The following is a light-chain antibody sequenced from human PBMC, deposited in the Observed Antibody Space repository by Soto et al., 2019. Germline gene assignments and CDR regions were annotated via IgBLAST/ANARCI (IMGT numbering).Light chain of an antibody. CDR3: KQSYTSPIT. CDR2: AAS. J-gene: IGKJ5*01. Sequence: QITQSPSSLSASVGHRVNITFRSSQSIGNHLNWYQQKPGKAPKFLIYAASNLQSGVPSRFSGSGSGTDFILTVNSLQTEDFATYYCKQSYTSPITFGKGTRLEIK. V-gene: IGKV1-39*01. CDR1: QSIGNH.